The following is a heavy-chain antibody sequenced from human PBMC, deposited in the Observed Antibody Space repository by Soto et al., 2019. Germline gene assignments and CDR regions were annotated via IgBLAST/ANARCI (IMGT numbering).Heavy chain of an antibody. D-gene: IGHD3-16*02. CDR2: ISGSGGST. J-gene: IGHJ4*02. Sequence: EVQLLESGGGLVQPGGSLRLSCAASGFTFSSYAMSWVRQAPGKGLEWVSAISGSGGSTYYADSVKGRFTISRDNSKNTLYLQMNSLRAEETAVYYCAKTTYDYIWGSYRFPPYYFDYWGQGTLVTVSS. CDR3: AKTTYDYIWGSYRFPPYYFDY. CDR1: GFTFSSYA. V-gene: IGHV3-23*01.